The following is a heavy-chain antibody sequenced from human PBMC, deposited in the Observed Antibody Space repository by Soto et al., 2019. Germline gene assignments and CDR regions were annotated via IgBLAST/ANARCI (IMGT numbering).Heavy chain of an antibody. CDR3: GREYCGVHCYSLRMIYYYDGMDV. Sequence: PSETLSLTCTVSGGSISSSSYYWGWIRQPPGKGLEWIGSIYYTGSTYYNPSLKSPVTISVDTSKNQFSLKLSSLTAADTAVYYCGREYCGVHCYSLRMIYYYDGMDVWGEGTRVTVGS. J-gene: IGHJ6*04. CDR2: IYYTGST. V-gene: IGHV4-39*02. D-gene: IGHD2-21*02. CDR1: GGSISSSSYY.